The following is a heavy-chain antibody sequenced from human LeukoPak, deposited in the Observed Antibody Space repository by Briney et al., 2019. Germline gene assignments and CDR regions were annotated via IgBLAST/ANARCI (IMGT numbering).Heavy chain of an antibody. CDR2: ISAYNGNT. D-gene: IGHD2-2*01. J-gene: IGHJ5*02. V-gene: IGHV1-18*01. Sequence: ASVKVSCKASGYTFTSYVISWVRQAPGQGLEWMGWISAYNGNTNYAQKFQGRVTITTDESTSTAYMELRSLRSDDTAVYYCARDLLDIVVVPAARGNWFDPWGQGTLVTVSS. CDR1: GYTFTSYV. CDR3: ARDLLDIVVVPAARGNWFDP.